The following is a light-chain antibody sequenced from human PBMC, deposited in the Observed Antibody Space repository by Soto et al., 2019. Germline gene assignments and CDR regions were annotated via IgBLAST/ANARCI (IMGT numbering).Light chain of an antibody. V-gene: IGKV3-20*01. Sequence: EIVLTQSPGTLSLSAGERATLSCRASQSFSSSYLAWYQQKPGQAPRLLIYGASSRATGIPDRFSGSGSGTDFTLTINRLEPEDFAVYYCQLYGISPHFGQGTRLEI. CDR3: QLYGISPH. CDR1: QSFSSSY. CDR2: GAS. J-gene: IGKJ5*01.